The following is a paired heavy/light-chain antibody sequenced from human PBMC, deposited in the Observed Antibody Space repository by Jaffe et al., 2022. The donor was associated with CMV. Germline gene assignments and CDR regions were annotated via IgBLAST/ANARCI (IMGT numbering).Heavy chain of an antibody. J-gene: IGHJ3*02. V-gene: IGHV3-66*01. Sequence: EVKLVESGGDLVQPGGSLRVSCGASGFSVSNNYVTWVRQAPGKGLEWVSIIYSGGATFYADSVKGRFTISRDNSKNTVFLEMGSLRVEDTAVYYCARGIGPGGSYYIAAFDMWGQGTMVTVSS. CDR2: IYSGGAT. CDR1: GFSVSNNY. CDR3: ARGIGPGGSYYIAAFDM. D-gene: IGHD5-18*01.
Light chain of an antibody. CDR1: SRDVGDYNY. J-gene: IGLJ2*01. CDR2: EVN. CDR3: SSYGGNNDLV. V-gene: IGLV2-8*01. Sequence: QSALTQPPSASGSPGQSVTISCTGTSRDVGDYNYVSWYQHHPGKAPKLIIYEVNKRPSGVPARFSGSKSGNTASLTVSGLQAEDEADYFCSSYGGNNDLVFGGGTKVTVL.